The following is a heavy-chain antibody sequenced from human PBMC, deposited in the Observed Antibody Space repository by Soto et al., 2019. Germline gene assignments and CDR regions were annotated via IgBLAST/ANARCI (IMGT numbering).Heavy chain of an antibody. V-gene: IGHV3-23*01. D-gene: IGHD6-13*01. Sequence: GSLRLSCAASGFTFSSYAMSWVRQAPGKGLEWVSAISGSGGSTYYADSVKGRFTISRDNSKNTLYLQMNSLRAEDTAVYYCAKDQGSWQLANNWFDPWGQGTLVTVSS. CDR1: GFTFSSYA. CDR2: ISGSGGST. CDR3: AKDQGSWQLANNWFDP. J-gene: IGHJ5*02.